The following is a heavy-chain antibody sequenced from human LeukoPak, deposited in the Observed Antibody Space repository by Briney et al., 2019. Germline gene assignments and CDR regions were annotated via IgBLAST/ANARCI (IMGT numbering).Heavy chain of an antibody. J-gene: IGHJ4*02. Sequence: PGGSLRLSCAASGFTFSGYAMHWVRQAPGKGLEWVAIISYDGINKYYADSVKGRFTISRDNSKNTLYLQMSSLRSEDTAVYFCARGLDIWFAEEAHPPFDYWGQGTLVTVSS. CDR2: ISYDGINK. CDR1: GFTFSGYA. D-gene: IGHD3-10*01. V-gene: IGHV3-30-3*01. CDR3: ARGLDIWFAEEAHPPFDY.